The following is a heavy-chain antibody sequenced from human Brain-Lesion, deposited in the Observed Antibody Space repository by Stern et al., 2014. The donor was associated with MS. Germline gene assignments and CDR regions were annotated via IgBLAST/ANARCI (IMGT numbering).Heavy chain of an antibody. V-gene: IGHV2-5*02. CDR2: IYWDDDI. Sequence: QVTLKESGPTMVKPTQTLTLTCSLSGFSITTTGVGVGWIRQPPGKAPEWLAVIYWDDDIRYNPSLKTRLTITKDTCKNQVGLTMTNMDPVDTGTYYCAYRRWGNGAWFGSWFQPWGQGILVTVSS. CDR3: AYRRWGNGAWFGSWFQP. D-gene: IGHD3-10*01. CDR1: GFSITTTGVG. J-gene: IGHJ5*02.